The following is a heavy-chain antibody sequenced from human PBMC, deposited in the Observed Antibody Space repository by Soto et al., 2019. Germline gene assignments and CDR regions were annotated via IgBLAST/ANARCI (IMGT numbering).Heavy chain of an antibody. D-gene: IGHD6-13*01. J-gene: IGHJ6*02. CDR1: GGSFSGYY. Sequence: SETLSLTCAVYGGSFSGYYWSWIRQPPGKGLEWIGEINHSGSTNYNPSLKSRVTISVDTSKNQFSLKLSSVTAADTAVYYCARAKSIAAAATHYYYYYGIDVWGQGTTVTVSS. V-gene: IGHV4-34*01. CDR3: ARAKSIAAAATHYYYYYGIDV. CDR2: INHSGST.